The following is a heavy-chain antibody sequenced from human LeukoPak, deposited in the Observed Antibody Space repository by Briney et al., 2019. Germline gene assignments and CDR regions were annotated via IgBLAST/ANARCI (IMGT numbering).Heavy chain of an antibody. Sequence: GGSLRLSCAASGFXFPNYWMHWVRQVPGKGLVWVSGINGDGSSTNYGDSVKGRFTISRDNAKNTLYLQMNSLRAEDTAVYYCARDSRWVFDYWGQGTLVTVSS. CDR2: INGDGSST. J-gene: IGHJ4*02. D-gene: IGHD4-23*01. CDR1: GFXFPNYW. V-gene: IGHV3-74*01. CDR3: ARDSRWVFDY.